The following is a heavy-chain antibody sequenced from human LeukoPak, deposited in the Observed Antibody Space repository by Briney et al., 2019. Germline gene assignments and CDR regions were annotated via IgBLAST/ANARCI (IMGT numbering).Heavy chain of an antibody. Sequence: PGGSLRLSCAASGFTFDDYGMSWVRQAPGKGLEWVSGINWHGGSTGYADSVKGRFTISRDNAKNSLYLQMNSLRAEDTALYHCARDGKYSSGWSDYYYGMDVWGQGTTVTVSS. V-gene: IGHV3-20*01. J-gene: IGHJ6*02. CDR3: ARDGKYSSGWSDYYYGMDV. CDR1: GFTFDDYG. D-gene: IGHD6-19*01. CDR2: INWHGGST.